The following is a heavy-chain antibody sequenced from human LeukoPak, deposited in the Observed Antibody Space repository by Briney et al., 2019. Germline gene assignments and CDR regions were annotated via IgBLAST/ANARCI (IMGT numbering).Heavy chain of an antibody. V-gene: IGHV1-2*02. CDR3: ARDGVQLFSFPRLRGGVEGWFDP. D-gene: IGHD5-18*01. Sequence: ASVKVSCKASGYTFTGYYMHWVRQAPGQGLEWMGWINPNSGGTNYAQKFQGRVTMTRDTSISTAYMELSRLRSDDAAVYYCARDGVQLFSFPRLRGGVEGWFDPWGQGTLVTVSS. CDR1: GYTFTGYY. CDR2: INPNSGGT. J-gene: IGHJ5*02.